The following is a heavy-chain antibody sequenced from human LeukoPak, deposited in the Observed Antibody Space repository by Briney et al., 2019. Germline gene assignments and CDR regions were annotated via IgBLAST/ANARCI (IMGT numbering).Heavy chain of an antibody. CDR3: ARGPYSYDSSGAFDI. CDR1: GGSISSSSDY. D-gene: IGHD3-22*01. J-gene: IGHJ3*02. V-gene: IGHV4-39*01. CDR2: IYYHENT. Sequence: DPSETLSLTCTVSGGSISSSSDYWGWIRQAPGKGLEWIGSIYYHENTYYNSSLKSRVTISVDTSKNQFSLKLSSVTAADTAVYFCARGPYSYDSSGAFDIWGQGTMVTVSS.